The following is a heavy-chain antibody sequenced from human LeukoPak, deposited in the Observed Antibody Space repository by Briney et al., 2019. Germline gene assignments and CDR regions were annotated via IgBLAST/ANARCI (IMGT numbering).Heavy chain of an antibody. CDR1: GFTFSSFD. Sequence: GGSLRLSCAASGFTFSSFDMQWVRQPTGQGLEWVSTIGTASDTYYPGSVEGRFTLSRDNAKNSLYLQMNSLTAGDTAVYYCARGPPRGKYYYMDVWGKGTTVTVSS. CDR2: IGTASDT. D-gene: IGHD1-1*01. V-gene: IGHV3-13*01. CDR3: ARGPPRGKYYYMDV. J-gene: IGHJ6*03.